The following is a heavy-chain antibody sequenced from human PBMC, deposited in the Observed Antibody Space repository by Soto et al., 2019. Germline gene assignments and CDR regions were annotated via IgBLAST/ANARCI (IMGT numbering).Heavy chain of an antibody. J-gene: IGHJ4*02. CDR2: AHHSGRT. V-gene: IGHV4-4*02. Sequence: SETLSLTCTVSGDSMSSSNWWNWVRQPPGKGLEWIGEAHHSGRTNYNPSLKSRVTISVDRSQNLFSLKLASVAAADTAVYYCVRSEPTALDYWGQGILVTVSS. D-gene: IGHD2-21*02. CDR3: VRSEPTALDY. CDR1: GDSMSSSNW.